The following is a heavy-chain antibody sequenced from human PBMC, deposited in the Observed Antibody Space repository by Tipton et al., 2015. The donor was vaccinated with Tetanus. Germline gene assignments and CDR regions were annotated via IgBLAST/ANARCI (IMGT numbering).Heavy chain of an antibody. CDR3: ARFSYDSGGFYSYFDY. J-gene: IGHJ4*02. Sequence: TLSLTCTVSGGSVNSGRYYWTWIRQHPGKGLEWIGYVYYSGSATYNPSLKRRVVISVDTSKDQFSLKMNSVTAADTAVYYCARFSYDSGGFYSYFDYWGRGTLVTVSS. CDR2: VYYSGSA. D-gene: IGHD3-22*01. V-gene: IGHV4-31*03. CDR1: GGSVNSGRYY.